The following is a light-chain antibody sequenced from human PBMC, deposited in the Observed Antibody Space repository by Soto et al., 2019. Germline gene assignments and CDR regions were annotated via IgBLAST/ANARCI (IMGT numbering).Light chain of an antibody. CDR2: AAS. J-gene: IGKJ1*01. Sequence: DIQMTQSPSSLSASVGDRVTITCRASQSISSYLNWYQLKPGKAPKLLIYAASSLQSGVPSRFSGSGSGTDFTLTISSLQPEDFETYYCQQSYNTPTWTFGQGTKVEIK. CDR1: QSISSY. V-gene: IGKV1-39*01. CDR3: QQSYNTPTWT.